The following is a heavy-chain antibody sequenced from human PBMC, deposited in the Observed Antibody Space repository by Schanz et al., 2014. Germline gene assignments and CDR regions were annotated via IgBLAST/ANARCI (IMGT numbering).Heavy chain of an antibody. Sequence: VQLVESGGGLVKPGGSLRLSCAASGFTFSSNSMNWVRQAPGKGPEWVANIKHDGSVKDYVDSVEGRFTISRDSAENSLYLQMNSLRAEDTAVYYCARDFLLEQLGYSHYYYAMDVWGQGTTVTVSS. J-gene: IGHJ6*02. CDR1: GFTFSSNS. CDR2: IKHDGSVK. CDR3: ARDFLLEQLGYSHYYYAMDV. V-gene: IGHV3-7*01. D-gene: IGHD2-15*01.